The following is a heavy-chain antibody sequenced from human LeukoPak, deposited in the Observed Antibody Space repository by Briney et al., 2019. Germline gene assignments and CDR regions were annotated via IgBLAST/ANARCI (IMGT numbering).Heavy chain of an antibody. J-gene: IGHJ4*02. Sequence: GGSLRLSCAASGFTFSSYAMHWVRQAPGKGLEWVAVISYDGSNKYYADSVKGRFTISRDNSKNTLYLQTNSLRAEDTAVYYCARTFGVFGVRFDYWGQGTLVTVSS. D-gene: IGHD3-3*01. CDR3: ARTFGVFGVRFDY. V-gene: IGHV3-30*04. CDR2: ISYDGSNK. CDR1: GFTFSSYA.